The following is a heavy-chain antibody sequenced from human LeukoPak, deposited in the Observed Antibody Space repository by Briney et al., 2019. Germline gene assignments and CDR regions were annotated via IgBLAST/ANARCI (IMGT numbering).Heavy chain of an antibody. D-gene: IGHD6-19*01. V-gene: IGHV3-9*01. CDR3: ARAHSSSDYFDC. CDR1: GFTFDDYA. Sequence: GRSLRLSCAASGFTFDDYAMHWVRQAPGKGLEWVSGISWNSGSIGYADSVKGRFTISRDNAKNSLYLQMNSLRAEDTAVYYCARAHSSSDYFDCWGQGILVIVSS. J-gene: IGHJ4*02. CDR2: ISWNSGSI.